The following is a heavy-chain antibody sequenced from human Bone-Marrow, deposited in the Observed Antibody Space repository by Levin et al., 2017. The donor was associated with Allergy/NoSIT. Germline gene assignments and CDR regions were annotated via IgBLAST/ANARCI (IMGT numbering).Heavy chain of an antibody. Sequence: QTGGSLRLSCAASGFTFSAYGMHWVRQAPGRGLEWVAVISYDESHKYYADSVKGRFTISRDNSKNTLYLQMNSLRAEDTAVYYCTRDRGEWGQFYFDYWGQGTLVTVSS. CDR2: ISYDESHK. V-gene: IGHV3-33*05. J-gene: IGHJ4*02. D-gene: IGHD1-26*01. CDR1: GFTFSAYG. CDR3: TRDRGEWGQFYFDY.